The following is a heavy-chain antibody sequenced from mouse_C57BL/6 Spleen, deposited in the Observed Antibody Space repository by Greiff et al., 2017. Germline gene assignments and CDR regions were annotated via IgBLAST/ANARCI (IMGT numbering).Heavy chain of an antibody. CDR2: IYPGDGDT. J-gene: IGHJ3*01. D-gene: IGHD2-1*01. Sequence: VQLQESGAELVKPGASVKISCKASGYAFSSYWMNWVKQRPGKGLEWIGQIYPGDGDTNYNGKFKGKATLTADKSSSTAYMQLSSLTSEDSAVYFCAREGELLFAYWGQGTLVTVAA. CDR3: AREGELLFAY. CDR1: GYAFSSYW. V-gene: IGHV1-80*01.